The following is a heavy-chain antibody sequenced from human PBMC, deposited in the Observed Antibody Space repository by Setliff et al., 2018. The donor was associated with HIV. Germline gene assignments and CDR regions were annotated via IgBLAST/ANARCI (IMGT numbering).Heavy chain of an antibody. CDR1: GFTFSNHW. CDR2: INYHGSDI. J-gene: IGHJ4*02. D-gene: IGHD2-21*01. CDR3: ASPYFVVY. V-gene: IGHV3-74*01. Sequence: AGGSLRLSCVGSGFTFSNHWMQWVRQAPGKGLVWVSRINYHGSDISYADSVKGRFTISRDNAKNSLYLQMNSLRAEDTAVYYCASPYFVVYWGQGTLVTVSS.